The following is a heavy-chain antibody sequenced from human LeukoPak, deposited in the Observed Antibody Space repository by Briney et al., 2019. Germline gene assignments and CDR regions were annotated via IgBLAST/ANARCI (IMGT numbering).Heavy chain of an antibody. Sequence: GESLKISCKGSGYSFTSYWIGWVRQMPGKGLEWMGIIYPGYSDTRYSTSFQGQVTISADKSISTAYLQWSSLKASDTATYYCATSAAAGDYYYYYMDVWGKGTTVTVSS. CDR2: IYPGYSDT. CDR3: ATSAAAGDYYYYYMDV. D-gene: IGHD6-13*01. V-gene: IGHV5-51*01. J-gene: IGHJ6*03. CDR1: GYSFTSYW.